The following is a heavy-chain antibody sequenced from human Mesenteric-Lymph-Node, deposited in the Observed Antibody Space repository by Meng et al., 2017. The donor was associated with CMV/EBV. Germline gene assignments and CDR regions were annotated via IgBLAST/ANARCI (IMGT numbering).Heavy chain of an antibody. Sequence: SETLSLTCTVSGGSISSSSHYWGWIRQPPGKGLEWIGSIYYSGSTYYNPSLKSRVTISVDTSKNQFSLKLSSVTAADTAVYYCARKGPNWFDPWGQGTLVTVSS. CDR2: IYYSGST. CDR1: GGSISSSSHY. CDR3: ARKGPNWFDP. J-gene: IGHJ5*02. V-gene: IGHV4-39*07.